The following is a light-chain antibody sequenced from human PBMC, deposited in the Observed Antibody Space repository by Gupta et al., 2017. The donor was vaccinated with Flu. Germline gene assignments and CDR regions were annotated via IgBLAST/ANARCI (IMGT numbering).Light chain of an antibody. J-gene: IGKJ2*01. CDR3: QQDVASPYT. CDR1: QSVASSY. Sequence: EIALTQSPGTLSLSPGEGATLSCRASQSVASSYLAWYKQKPGQAPRLLVYAASTRATGIPDRISGSGSGTDFTLTISRLEPEDFAVYYCQQDVASPYTFGQGTKLEIK. CDR2: AAS. V-gene: IGKV3-20*01.